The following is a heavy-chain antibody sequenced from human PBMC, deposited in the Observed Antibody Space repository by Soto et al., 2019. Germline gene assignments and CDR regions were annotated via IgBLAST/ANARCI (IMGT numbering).Heavy chain of an antibody. J-gene: IGHJ4*02. D-gene: IGHD7-27*01. CDR2: IKSKNDGGTT. V-gene: IGHV3-15*07. Sequence: EVQLVESGGGLVEPGGSLRLSCAASGFTSTNAWLNWVRQAPGKGLEWVGRIKSKNDGGTTDYAAPVKGRFTISRDDSENTVYLQMNSLKTEDTAVYYCAADLPNWGAYAFDYWGQGTLVTVSS. CDR1: GFTSTNAW. CDR3: AADLPNWGAYAFDY.